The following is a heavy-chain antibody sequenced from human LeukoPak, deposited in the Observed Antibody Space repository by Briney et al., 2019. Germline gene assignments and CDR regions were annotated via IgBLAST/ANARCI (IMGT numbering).Heavy chain of an antibody. J-gene: IGHJ4*02. D-gene: IGHD3-22*01. CDR2: IKQDESEK. V-gene: IGHV3-7*01. Sequence: PGGSLRLSCAASGFTFSSYWMTWARQAPGKGLEWVANIKQDESEKYYGDSVRGRFTISRDNAQNSLYLQMNSFRAEDTAVYYCARDNGYFSVDYWGQGTLVTVSS. CDR3: ARDNGYFSVDY. CDR1: GFTFSSYW.